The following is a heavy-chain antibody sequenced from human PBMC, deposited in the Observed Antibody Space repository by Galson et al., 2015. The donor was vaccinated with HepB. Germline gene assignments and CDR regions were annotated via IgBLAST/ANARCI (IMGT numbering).Heavy chain of an antibody. CDR2: ISDSNTYI. CDR1: GFNFKIYG. V-gene: IGHV3-21*01. CDR3: ARDLKSGNSSQIDF. Sequence: SLRLSCAASGFNFKIYGMNWVRQAPGKGLEWVASISDSNTYIFYADSVEGRFTISRDDAKNSVFLLMNTLGVEDTALYYCARDLKSGNSSQIDFWGQGTLVTVFS. J-gene: IGHJ4*02. D-gene: IGHD6-6*01.